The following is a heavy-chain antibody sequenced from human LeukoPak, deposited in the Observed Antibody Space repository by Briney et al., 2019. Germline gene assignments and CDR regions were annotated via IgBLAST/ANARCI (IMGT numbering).Heavy chain of an antibody. CDR3: ARQYCGGDCYTDY. CDR1: GYTFTGYY. V-gene: IGHV1-2*06. J-gene: IGHJ4*02. Sequence: GSSVKVSCKASGYTFTGYYMHWVRQAPGQGLEWMGRINPNSGGTNYAQKFQGRVTMTRDTSISTAYMELSRLRSDDTAVYYCARQYCGGDCYTDYWGQGTLVTVSS. CDR2: INPNSGGT. D-gene: IGHD2-21*02.